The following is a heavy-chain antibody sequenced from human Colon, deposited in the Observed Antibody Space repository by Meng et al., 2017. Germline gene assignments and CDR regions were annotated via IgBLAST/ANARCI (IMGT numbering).Heavy chain of an antibody. J-gene: IGHJ4*02. Sequence: QVQLQQSGPVLAKPSQTLSLTCAISGDSVSSNRALWHWVRQSPSRGLEWLGQTYYRSEWQNHYGVSVKSRITINADTSRNHFSLHLNSVTPEDTAVYYCTTWYGEYWGQGTLVTVSS. V-gene: IGHV6-1*01. CDR3: TTWYGEY. D-gene: IGHD3-10*01. CDR1: GDSVSSNRAL. CDR2: TYYRSEWQN.